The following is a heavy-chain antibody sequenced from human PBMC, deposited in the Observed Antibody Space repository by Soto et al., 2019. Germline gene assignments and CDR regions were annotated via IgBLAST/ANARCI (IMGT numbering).Heavy chain of an antibody. CDR3: ARALDSSGLGYYYYGMDV. D-gene: IGHD6-19*01. V-gene: IGHV1-2*04. Sequence: GASVKVSCKASGYTFTGYYMHWVRQAPGQGLEWMGWINPNSGGTNYAQKFQGWVTMTRDTSISTAYMELSRLRSDDTAVYYCARALDSSGLGYYYYGMDVWGQGTTVPVSS. CDR2: INPNSGGT. CDR1: GYTFTGYY. J-gene: IGHJ6*02.